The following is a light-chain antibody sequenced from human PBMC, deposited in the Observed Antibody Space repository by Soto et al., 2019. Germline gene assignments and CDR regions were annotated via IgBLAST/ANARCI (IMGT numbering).Light chain of an antibody. V-gene: IGKV3-20*01. CDR1: QSVSSSY. CDR3: QQYGSSL. J-gene: IGKJ1*01. Sequence: EIVFTQSPGTLFFSPGERATLSCRASQSVSSSYLAWCQQKPGQAPRLLIYGASSRATGIPDRFSGSGSGTDFTLTISRLEPEDFAVYYCQQYGSSLFGQGTTGDIK. CDR2: GAS.